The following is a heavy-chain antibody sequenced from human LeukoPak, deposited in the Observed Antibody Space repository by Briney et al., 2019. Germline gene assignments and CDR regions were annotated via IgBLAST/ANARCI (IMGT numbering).Heavy chain of an antibody. Sequence: GRSLRLSCAASGFTFSSYAMHWVRQAPGKGLEWVAVISYDGSNKYYADSVKGRFTIPRDNSKNTLYLQMNSLRAEDTAVYYCARPHYDILTGLWYFDYWGQGTLVTVSS. V-gene: IGHV3-30*04. CDR2: ISYDGSNK. CDR1: GFTFSSYA. D-gene: IGHD3-9*01. J-gene: IGHJ4*02. CDR3: ARPHYDILTGLWYFDY.